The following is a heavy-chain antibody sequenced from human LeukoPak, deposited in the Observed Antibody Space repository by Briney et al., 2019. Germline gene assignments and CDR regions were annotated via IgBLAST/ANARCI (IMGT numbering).Heavy chain of an antibody. CDR1: GYSFTSYW. J-gene: IGHJ4*02. Sequence: GESLKISRKGSGYSFTSYWISWVRQMPGKGLEWMGRIDPSDSYTNYSPSFQGHVTISADKSISTAYLQWSSLKASDTAMYYCARRRSSSSWQFPFDYWGQGTLVTVSS. V-gene: IGHV5-10-1*01. D-gene: IGHD6-13*01. CDR2: IDPSDSYT. CDR3: ARRRSSSSWQFPFDY.